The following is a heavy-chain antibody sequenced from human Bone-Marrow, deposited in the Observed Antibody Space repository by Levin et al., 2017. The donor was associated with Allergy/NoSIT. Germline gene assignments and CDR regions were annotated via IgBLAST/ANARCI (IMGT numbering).Heavy chain of an antibody. Sequence: GGSLRLSCAASGFTFSSSAMSWVRQAPGKGLEWVSSISAGDASTYYTASVKGRLTVSRYNSKNTLYLQMNSLRAEDTALYYCAKVRRGLDASDIWGQGTMVTVSS. CDR3: AKVRRGLDASDI. J-gene: IGHJ3*02. D-gene: IGHD3/OR15-3a*01. CDR2: ISAGDAST. V-gene: IGHV3-23*01. CDR1: GFTFSSSA.